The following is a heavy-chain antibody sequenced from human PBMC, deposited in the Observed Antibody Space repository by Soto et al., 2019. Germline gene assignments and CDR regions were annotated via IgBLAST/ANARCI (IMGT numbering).Heavy chain of an antibody. V-gene: IGHV4-39*01. Sequence: SETLSLTCTVSGGSISSSSYYWGWIRQPPGKGLEWIGSIYYSGSTYYNPSLKSRVTISVDTSKNQFSLKLSSVTAADTAVYYCAAYRKGFGYYGSGSYYKEFDYWGQGTLVTVSS. CDR1: GGSISSSSYY. CDR3: AAYRKGFGYYGSGSYYKEFDY. J-gene: IGHJ4*02. D-gene: IGHD3-10*01. CDR2: IYYSGST.